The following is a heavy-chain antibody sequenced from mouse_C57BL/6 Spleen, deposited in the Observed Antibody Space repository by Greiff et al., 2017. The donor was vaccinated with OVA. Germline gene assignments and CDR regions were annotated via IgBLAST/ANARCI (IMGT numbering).Heavy chain of an antibody. Sequence: QVQLQQSGPELVKPGASVKISCKASGYAFSSSWMNWVKQRPGKGLEWIGRIYPGDGDTNYNGKFKGKATLTADKSSSTAYMQLSSLTSEDSAVYFCAREGFITTVVASLKGYFDVWGTGTTVTVSS. V-gene: IGHV1-82*01. CDR2: IYPGDGDT. CDR1: GYAFSSSW. J-gene: IGHJ1*03. CDR3: AREGFITTVVASLKGYFDV. D-gene: IGHD1-1*01.